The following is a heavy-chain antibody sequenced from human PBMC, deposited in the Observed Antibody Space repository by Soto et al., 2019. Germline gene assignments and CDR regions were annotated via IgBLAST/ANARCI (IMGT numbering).Heavy chain of an antibody. CDR2: IFYRGGT. CDR3: ARLQMVQKVIDY. CDR1: GASLRTHY. V-gene: IGHV4-59*11. Sequence: PSENLSLTRTVSGASLRTHYRSCIGKTPGKRLQWMGYIFYRGGTAYTPSLKSRVTISRDMSKKQFSLKLSSVTAADTATYYCARLQMVQKVIDYWGQGTLVTVSS. D-gene: IGHD4-4*01. J-gene: IGHJ4*02.